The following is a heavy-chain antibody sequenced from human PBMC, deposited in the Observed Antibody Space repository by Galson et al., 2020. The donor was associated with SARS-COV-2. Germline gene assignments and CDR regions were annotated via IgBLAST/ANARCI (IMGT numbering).Heavy chain of an antibody. V-gene: IGHV5-51*01. CDR2: IYPADSDA. J-gene: IGHJ4*02. D-gene: IGHD2-15*01. CDR1: GYSFTSYW. CDR3: ARVPYIVMVPTAVGYFDY. Sequence: GESLKISCKGFGYSFTSYWIGWVRQMPGKGPEWMGIIYPADSDARYSPSFQGQVTISADKSISTAYLQWNNLKASDTAMYYCARVPYIVMVPTAVGYFDYWGQGTLITVSS.